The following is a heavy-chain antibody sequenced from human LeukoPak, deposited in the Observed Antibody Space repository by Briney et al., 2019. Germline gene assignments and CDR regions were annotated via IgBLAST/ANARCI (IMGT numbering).Heavy chain of an antibody. Sequence: GGSLRLSCAASGFTFSSYAMHWVRQAPGKGLEWVAVISYDGSNKYYADSVKGRFTISRDNSKNTLYLQMNSLRAEDTAVYYCASLVSVGSSSYFDYWGQGTLVTVSS. CDR3: ASLVSVGSSSYFDY. D-gene: IGHD6-6*01. J-gene: IGHJ4*02. V-gene: IGHV3-30-3*01. CDR2: ISYDGSNK. CDR1: GFTFSSYA.